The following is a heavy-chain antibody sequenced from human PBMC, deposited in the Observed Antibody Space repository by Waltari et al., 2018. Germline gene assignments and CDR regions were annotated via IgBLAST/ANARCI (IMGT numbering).Heavy chain of an antibody. CDR1: GFAFSRYD. CDR3: ARYTGYGMDV. V-gene: IGHV3-13*01. D-gene: IGHD5-18*01. Sequence: EMQLVESGGGLFQPGGSLDLSCAASGFAFSRYDMYWVRQAAGKGLECVSGIYTTGDTYYPGSVKGRFTISRENAKNSLDLQMNNLRPGDTGVYYCARYTGYGMDVWGQGTTVTVSS. J-gene: IGHJ6*02. CDR2: IYTTGDT.